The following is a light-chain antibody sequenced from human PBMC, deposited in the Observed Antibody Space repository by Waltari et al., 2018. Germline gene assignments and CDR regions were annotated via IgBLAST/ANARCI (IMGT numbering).Light chain of an antibody. CDR2: DVY. J-gene: IGLJ2*01. CDR3: SSYTLTTSV. Sequence: QSALTQPASVSGSPGQSITISCSGANSDIGVYTYVSWYQQHPGKAPKLLIYDVYYPPSGVSLRFSGSKSGNTSSLTISGLQPEDEADYYCSSYTLTTSVFGGVTKVTVL. V-gene: IGLV2-14*03. CDR1: NSDIGVYTY.